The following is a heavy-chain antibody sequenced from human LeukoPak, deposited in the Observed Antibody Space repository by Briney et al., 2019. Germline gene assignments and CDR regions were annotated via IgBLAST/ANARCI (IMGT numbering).Heavy chain of an antibody. D-gene: IGHD3-22*01. V-gene: IGHV3-20*04. J-gene: IGHJ3*02. Sequence: GGSLRLSCAASGFTFDDYGMSWVRQAPGKGLEWVSGINWNGGSTGYADSVKGRFTISRDNAKNSLYLQMNSLRAEDTALYYCARAQTYYYGSSGYSGAFDIWGQGTMVTVSS. CDR3: ARAQTYYYGSSGYSGAFDI. CDR2: INWNGGST. CDR1: GFTFDDYG.